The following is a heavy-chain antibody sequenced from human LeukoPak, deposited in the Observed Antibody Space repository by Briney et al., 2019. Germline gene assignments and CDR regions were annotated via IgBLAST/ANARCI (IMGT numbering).Heavy chain of an antibody. CDR1: GYSISSGYY. D-gene: IGHD4-17*01. CDR3: ARIYGDYITY. Sequence: SETLSLTCTVSGYSISSGYYWGWIRQPPGKGLEWIGSIYHSGSTYYNPSLKSRVTISVDTSMNQFSLRLNSVTAADTAVYYCARIYGDYITYWGQGTLLTVSS. V-gene: IGHV4-38-2*02. J-gene: IGHJ4*02. CDR2: IYHSGST.